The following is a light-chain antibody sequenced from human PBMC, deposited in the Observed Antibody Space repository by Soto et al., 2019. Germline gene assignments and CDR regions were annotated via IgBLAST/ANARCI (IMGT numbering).Light chain of an antibody. CDR3: QQYNSYPWT. CDR2: EAS. V-gene: IGKV1-5*03. CDR1: QSISSW. Sequence: DIQMTQSPSTLSASIGDRVTITCRASQSISSWLAWYQQKPGKVPKLLIYEASSLESGVPSRISGSGSGTEFTLTISSLQPDDFATYYCQQYNSYPWTFGQGTKVDIK. J-gene: IGKJ1*01.